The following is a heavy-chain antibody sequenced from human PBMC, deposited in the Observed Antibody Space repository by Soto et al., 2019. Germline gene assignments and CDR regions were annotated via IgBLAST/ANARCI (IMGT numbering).Heavy chain of an antibody. V-gene: IGHV4-34*01. Sequence: SETLSLTCAVYGGSFSGYYWSWIRQPPGKGLEWIGEINHSGSTNYNPSLKSRVTISVDTSKNQFSLKLSSVTAADTAVYYCARTYDFWSGYYLPYWGQGTLVTVSS. CDR3: ARTYDFWSGYYLPY. CDR2: INHSGST. D-gene: IGHD3-3*01. J-gene: IGHJ4*02. CDR1: GGSFSGYY.